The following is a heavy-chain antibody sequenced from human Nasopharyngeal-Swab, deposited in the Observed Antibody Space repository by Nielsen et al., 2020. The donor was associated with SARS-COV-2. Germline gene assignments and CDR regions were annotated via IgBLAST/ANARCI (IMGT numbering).Heavy chain of an antibody. J-gene: IGHJ4*02. D-gene: IGHD5-12*01. CDR2: IWYDGSNK. CDR3: ASARSGYDSDFDY. V-gene: IGHV3-33*01. Sequence: VRQMPGKGLEWVAVIWYDGSNKYYADSVKGRFTISRDNSKNTLYLQMNSLRAKDTAVYYCASARSGYDSDFDYWGQGTLVTVSS.